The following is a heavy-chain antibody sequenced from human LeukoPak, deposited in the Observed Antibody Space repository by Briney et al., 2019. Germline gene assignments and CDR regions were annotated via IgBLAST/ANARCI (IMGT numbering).Heavy chain of an antibody. V-gene: IGHV4-38-2*01. CDR2: LYHSDSI. J-gene: IGHJ6*03. CDR1: GYSISSGYY. CDR3: ARQHDSYHYYYVDV. D-gene: IGHD6-13*01. Sequence: PSETLSLTCAVSGYSISSGYYWIWIRQPPGKGLEWIGSLYHSDSISYNPSLESRVTMSVDTSKNQFSLKLSFVTAADTAVYYCARQHDSYHYYYVDVWGTGTTVTVSS.